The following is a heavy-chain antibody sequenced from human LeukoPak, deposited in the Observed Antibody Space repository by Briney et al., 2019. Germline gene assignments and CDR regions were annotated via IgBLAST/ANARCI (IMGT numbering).Heavy chain of an antibody. CDR2: ISGSGGST. CDR3: ARDWDVVGATGYFDY. V-gene: IGHV3-23*01. CDR1: GFTFSSYA. J-gene: IGHJ4*02. Sequence: GGSLRLSCAASGFTFSSYAMSWVRQAPGKGLEWVSAISGSGGSTYYADSVKGRFTISRDNSKNTLYLQMNSLRAEDTAVYYCARDWDVVGATGYFDYWGQGTLVTVSS. D-gene: IGHD1-26*01.